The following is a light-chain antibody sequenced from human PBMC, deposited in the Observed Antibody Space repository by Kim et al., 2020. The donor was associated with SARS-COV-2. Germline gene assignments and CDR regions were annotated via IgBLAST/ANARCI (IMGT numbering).Light chain of an antibody. CDR2: GKN. Sequence: SSELTQDPALSVALGQTVRITCQGDSLRNYYGSWNQQKPGQAPILVISGKNNRPSGIPDRFSGSSSGNTASLTITGTQAEDEADYYCGSRDSSGYVIFGGGTKLTVL. V-gene: IGLV3-19*01. CDR3: GSRDSSGYVI. CDR1: SLRNYY. J-gene: IGLJ2*01.